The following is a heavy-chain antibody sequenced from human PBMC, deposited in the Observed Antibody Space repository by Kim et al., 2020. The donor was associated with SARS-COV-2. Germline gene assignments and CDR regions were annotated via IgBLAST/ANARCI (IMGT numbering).Heavy chain of an antibody. CDR3: SREYDSSGYYARKPYGMDV. Sequence: SETLSLTCTVSGGSISSYYWSWIRHPPGKGMEWVGYIYYSGSTNYNPSLKSRVTISVDTSKNQFSLKLSSVTAAATAVYYCSREYDSSGYYARKPYGMDV. D-gene: IGHD3-22*01. CDR2: IYYSGST. J-gene: IGHJ6*01. V-gene: IGHV4-59*01. CDR1: GGSISSYY.